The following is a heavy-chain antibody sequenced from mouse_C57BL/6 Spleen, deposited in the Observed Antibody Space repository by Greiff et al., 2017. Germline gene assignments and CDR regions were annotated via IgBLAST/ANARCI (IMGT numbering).Heavy chain of an antibody. Sequence: EVKVVESGGDLVKPGGSLKLSCAASGFTFSSYGMSWVRQTPDKRLEWVATISSGGSYTYYPDSVKGRFTISRDNAKNTLYLQMSSLKSEDTAMYYCARQENLDYWGQGTTLTVSS. J-gene: IGHJ2*01. CDR2: ISSGGSYT. V-gene: IGHV5-6*01. CDR3: ARQENLDY. CDR1: GFTFSSYG.